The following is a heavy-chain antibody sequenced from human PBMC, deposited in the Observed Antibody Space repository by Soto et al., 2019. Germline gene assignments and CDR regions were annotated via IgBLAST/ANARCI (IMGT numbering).Heavy chain of an antibody. V-gene: IGHV4-59*01. CDR1: GGSLSSYY. CDR3: ARAIGTTSDY. CDR2: IYYTGNT. Sequence: PSETLSLTCTVSGGSLSSYYWSWIRQPPGKGLEWIGYIYYTGNTKSNPSLKSRVTISIDTSKNQFSLKLRSVTAADTAVYYCARAIGTTSDYWGQGTLVTGLL. D-gene: IGHD1-7*01. J-gene: IGHJ4*02.